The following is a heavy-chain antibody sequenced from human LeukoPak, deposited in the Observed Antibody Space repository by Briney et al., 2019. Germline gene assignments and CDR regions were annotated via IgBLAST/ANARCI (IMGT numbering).Heavy chain of an antibody. CDR3: GRGGCSGGSCYPRYYYGMDV. D-gene: IGHD2-15*01. V-gene: IGHV3-13*05. CDR2: ICTAGDP. CDR1: GFTFSSYD. J-gene: IGHJ6*04. Sequence: GGSLRLSCAASGFTFSSYDMHWVRQATGKGLEWVSAICTAGDPYYPGSVKGRFTISRENAKNSLYLQMNSLRAGDTAVYYCGRGGCSGGSCYPRYYYGMDVWGKGTTVSVSS.